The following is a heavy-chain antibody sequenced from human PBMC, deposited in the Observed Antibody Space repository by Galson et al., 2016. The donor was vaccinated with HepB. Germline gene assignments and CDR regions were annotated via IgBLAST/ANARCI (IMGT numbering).Heavy chain of an antibody. CDR2: ISSSTNYI. Sequence: SLRLSCAASGFIFSSYSMNWVRQAPGEGLEWVSSISSSTNYIHYADSVKGRFTISRDNAQNSLSLQMNSLRAEDTAVYYCARSAYYCMEVWGQGTTVTVSS. CDR1: GFIFSSYS. V-gene: IGHV3-21*01. CDR3: ARSAYYCMEV. J-gene: IGHJ6*02.